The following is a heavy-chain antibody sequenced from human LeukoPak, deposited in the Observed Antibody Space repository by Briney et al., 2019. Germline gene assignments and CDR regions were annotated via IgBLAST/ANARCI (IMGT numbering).Heavy chain of an antibody. CDR1: GGTLSNYG. Sequence: PGESLRLSCAVSGGTLSNYGMHWLRQAPGKGLEWVAFTRHDGNNKYYADSVKGRFTISRDNAKNSLYLQMSSLRVEDTAIYYCTRGYDISDYWGQGTVVTVSS. CDR3: TRGYDISDY. CDR2: TRHDGNNK. J-gene: IGHJ4*02. V-gene: IGHV3-30*02. D-gene: IGHD3-9*01.